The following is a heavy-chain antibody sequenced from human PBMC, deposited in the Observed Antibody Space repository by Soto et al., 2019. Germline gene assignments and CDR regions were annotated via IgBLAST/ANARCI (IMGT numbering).Heavy chain of an antibody. Sequence: PGGSLRLSCATSGFILSDCAMNWVRQAPGKGLEWVSYISSSSSVIDYADSVKGRFTVFRDNASNSLYLQMNSLRAEDTALYYCAKTPHHAAPYYFDYWGQGTLVTVSS. V-gene: IGHV3-48*01. D-gene: IGHD2-15*01. CDR2: ISSSSSVI. J-gene: IGHJ4*02. CDR1: GFILSDCA. CDR3: AKTPHHAAPYYFDY.